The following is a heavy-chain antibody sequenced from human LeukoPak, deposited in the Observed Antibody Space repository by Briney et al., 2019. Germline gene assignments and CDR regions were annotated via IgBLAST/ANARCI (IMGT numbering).Heavy chain of an antibody. D-gene: IGHD1-26*01. CDR3: ARGGSYPAGAFDI. CDR1: RFTFSGYW. CDR2: ISSDGSST. J-gene: IGHJ3*02. Sequence: PGGSLRLSCAASRFTFSGYWMHWVRQGPGKGLGWVSRISSDGSSTSYAGSVRGRFTISRDTAKNTLYLQMNSLRAEDTAVYYCARGGSYPAGAFDIWGQGTLVTVSS. V-gene: IGHV3-74*01.